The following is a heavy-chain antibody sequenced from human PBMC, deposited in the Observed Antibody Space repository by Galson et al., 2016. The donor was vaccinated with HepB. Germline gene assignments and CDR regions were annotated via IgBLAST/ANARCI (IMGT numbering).Heavy chain of an antibody. CDR3: ARNMEFCDFWSGYRSPPQY. V-gene: IGHV1-46*01. CDR1: GYTFTNYY. CDR2: INPSGVGT. D-gene: IGHD3-3*01. J-gene: IGHJ4*02. Sequence: SVKVSCKASGYTFTNYYINWVRQAPGQGLEWMGVINPSGVGTTYAERFQGRVTMTSDASTSTVYMELSSLRSEDTAVYYCARNMEFCDFWSGYRSPPQYWGQGTLVTVSS.